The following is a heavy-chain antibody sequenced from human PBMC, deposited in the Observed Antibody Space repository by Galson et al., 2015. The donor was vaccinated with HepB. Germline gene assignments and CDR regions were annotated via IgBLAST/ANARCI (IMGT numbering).Heavy chain of an antibody. Sequence: SLRLSCAASGFTFSDYYMSWIRQAPGKGLEWVSYISSSSSYTNYADSVKGRFTISRDNAKNSLYLQMNSLRAEDTAVYYCARTIVVRRGGWFDPWGQGTLVTVSS. CDR2: ISSSSSYT. J-gene: IGHJ5*02. D-gene: IGHD2-2*01. V-gene: IGHV3-11*03. CDR3: ARTIVVRRGGWFDP. CDR1: GFTFSDYY.